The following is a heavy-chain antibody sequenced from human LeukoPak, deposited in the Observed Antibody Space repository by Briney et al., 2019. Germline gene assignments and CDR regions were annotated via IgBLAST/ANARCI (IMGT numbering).Heavy chain of an antibody. CDR2: INPNSGGT. CDR1: GYTFTGYY. J-gene: IGHJ5*02. Sequence: GSVKVSCKASGYTFTGYYMHWVRQAPGQGLEWMGWINPNSGGTNYAQKFQGRVTMTRDTSISTAYMELSRLGSDDTAVYYCARGSYDFWSGIRFDPWGQGTLVTVSS. V-gene: IGHV1-2*02. CDR3: ARGSYDFWSGIRFDP. D-gene: IGHD3-3*01.